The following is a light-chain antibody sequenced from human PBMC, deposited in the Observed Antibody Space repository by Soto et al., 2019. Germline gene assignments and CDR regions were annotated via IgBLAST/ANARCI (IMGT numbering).Light chain of an antibody. V-gene: IGKV1-33*01. CDR3: QQYESLPLT. CDR1: QDINKN. Sequence: DIQMTQSRSSLSSCVGDRFTITCQASQDINKNLIWYQQKPGKAPKLLIYDASDLETGVPSRFSGSGSGTGFTFTISSLQPEDFATYYCQQYESLPLTFGQGTRLEIK. J-gene: IGKJ5*01. CDR2: DAS.